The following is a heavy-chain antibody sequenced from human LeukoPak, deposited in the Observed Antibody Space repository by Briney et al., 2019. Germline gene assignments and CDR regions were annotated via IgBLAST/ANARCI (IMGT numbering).Heavy chain of an antibody. CDR1: GFTFTNYE. CDR2: ISCSGSII. V-gene: IGHV3-48*03. J-gene: IGHJ4*02. D-gene: IGHD1-26*01. CDR3: ARGAMGFDY. Sequence: HPGGSLRLSCAASGFTFTNYEMHWVRQTPGEGLEWLFYISCSGSIIYYADSVQGRFTTFRDNALNSLFLQMNSLRAEDTGVYYCARGAMGFDYWGRGTLVTVAP.